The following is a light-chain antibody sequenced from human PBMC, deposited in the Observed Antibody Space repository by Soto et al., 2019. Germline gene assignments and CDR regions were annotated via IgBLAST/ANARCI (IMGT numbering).Light chain of an antibody. V-gene: IGKV3-11*01. CDR1: QSVSSY. CDR2: DAS. CDR3: QQRKNWQVT. Sequence: EIVLTHSPGTLSLSPCERATLSCRASQSVSSYLAWYQQKPGQAPRLLIYDASNRATGIPARFSGSGSGTDFTLTISSLEPEDFAVYYCQQRKNWQVTFGQGTRLEIK. J-gene: IGKJ5*01.